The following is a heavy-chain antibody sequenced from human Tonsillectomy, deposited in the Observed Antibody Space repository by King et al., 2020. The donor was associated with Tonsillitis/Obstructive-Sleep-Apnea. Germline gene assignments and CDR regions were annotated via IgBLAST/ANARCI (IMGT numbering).Heavy chain of an antibody. CDR3: ARGCGDYVSFNWFDP. V-gene: IGHV1-2*02. Sequence: VQLVQSGAEVKKPGASVKVSCKASGYTFTDYYMHWVRQAPGQGLEWMGWINPNSGGTSYAQKFQGRVTMTRDTSISTAYMELSRLRSDDTSVYYCARGCGDYVSFNWFDPWGQGTLVTVSS. D-gene: IGHD4-17*01. CDR1: GYTFTDYY. CDR2: INPNSGGT. J-gene: IGHJ5*02.